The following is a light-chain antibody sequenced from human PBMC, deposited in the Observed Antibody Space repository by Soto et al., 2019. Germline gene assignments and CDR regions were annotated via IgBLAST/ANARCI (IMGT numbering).Light chain of an antibody. J-gene: IGKJ5*01. CDR2: GAS. Sequence: MIMTHSPATLSGSPGERVTLSFRTSHSVNSHVAWYQQKPGQAPRLLLYGASTRATGIPVRFSGSGFGTEFTLTISSLQSEDFAVYYCQQYKNWPLFGQGTRLEIK. CDR1: HSVNSH. V-gene: IGKV3-15*01. CDR3: QQYKNWPL.